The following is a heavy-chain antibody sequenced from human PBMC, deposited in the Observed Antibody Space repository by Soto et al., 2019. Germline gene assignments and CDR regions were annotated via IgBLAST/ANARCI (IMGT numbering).Heavy chain of an antibody. J-gene: IGHJ4*02. D-gene: IGHD4-17*01. V-gene: IGHV3-23*01. CDR1: GFTFSTHA. CDR3: AKDKMTTVTTEFDY. CDR2: VGVGGGRT. Sequence: GGSLRLSCAASGFTFSTHAMIWVRQAPGKGLDWVSAVGVGGGRTYYADSVKGRFTVSRDNSKNTLYLQMNSLRAEDTAVYYCAKDKMTTVTTEFDYWGQGTLVTVSS.